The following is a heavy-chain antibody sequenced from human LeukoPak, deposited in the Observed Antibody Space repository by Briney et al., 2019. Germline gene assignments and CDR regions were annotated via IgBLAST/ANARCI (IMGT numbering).Heavy chain of an antibody. Sequence: PGGSLRLSGAASGFTFSTYAMSWVRQAPGKGLEWVSSISGSGGSTYYAGSVRGRFTVSRDNSKNTLYLPMNSLRAEDTAVYYCAKDRPNYYDVNGHYSRRDGDYWGQGTLVTVSS. J-gene: IGHJ4*02. V-gene: IGHV3-23*01. CDR2: ISGSGGST. CDR1: GFTFSTYA. CDR3: AKDRPNYYDVNGHYSRRDGDY. D-gene: IGHD3-22*01.